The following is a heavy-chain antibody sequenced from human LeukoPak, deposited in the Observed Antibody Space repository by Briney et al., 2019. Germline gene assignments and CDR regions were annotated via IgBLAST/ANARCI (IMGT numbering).Heavy chain of an antibody. CDR2: INNYGTA. D-gene: IGHD3-10*01. V-gene: IGHV4-59*12. CDR1: GGSISSYY. Sequence: SETLSLTCTVSGGSISSYYWSWIRQPPGKGLEWIAEINNYGTANYSPSLKSRATISVDSIDTSGMQYSLKLSFVTAADTAVYYCARNYHGGLDPWGQGTLVIVSS. CDR3: ARNYHGGLDP. J-gene: IGHJ5*02.